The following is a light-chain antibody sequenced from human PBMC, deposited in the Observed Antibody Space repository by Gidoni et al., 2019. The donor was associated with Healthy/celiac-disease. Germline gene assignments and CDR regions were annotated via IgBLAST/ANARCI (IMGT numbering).Light chain of an antibody. J-gene: IGKJ4*01. CDR1: QSVNSSY. CDR3: QQYGSSPRLT. CDR2: GAS. Sequence: DIVLTQSPGTLSLSPGERATLSCRASQSVNSSYLAWYQQKPGQAPRLLIYGASSRATGIPDRFSGSGSGTDFTLTISRLEPEDFAVYYCQQYGSSPRLTFGGGTKVEIK. V-gene: IGKV3-20*01.